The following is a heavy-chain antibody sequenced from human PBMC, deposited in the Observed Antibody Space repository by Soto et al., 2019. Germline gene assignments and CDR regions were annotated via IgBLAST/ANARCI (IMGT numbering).Heavy chain of an antibody. CDR3: ARARYYGSGTLVMDV. CDR2: INPNSGGT. J-gene: IGHJ6*02. CDR1: GYTFTGYY. Sequence: ASVKVSCKASGYTFTGYYMHCVRQAPGQGLEWMGWINPNSGGTNYAQKFQGRVTMTRDTSISTAYMELSRLRSDDTAVYYCARARYYGSGTLVMDVWGQGTTVTVSS. D-gene: IGHD3-10*01. V-gene: IGHV1-2*02.